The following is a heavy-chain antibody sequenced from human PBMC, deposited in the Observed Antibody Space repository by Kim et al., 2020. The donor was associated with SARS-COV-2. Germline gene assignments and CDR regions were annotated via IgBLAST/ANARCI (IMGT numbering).Heavy chain of an antibody. V-gene: IGHV3-11*01. CDR3: ARGGVVTAIPFDY. J-gene: IGHJ4*02. Sequence: YEDSVKDRFTNSRDNARNSLYLQMNSVRAEDTAVYYCARGGVVTAIPFDYWGQGTLVTVSS. D-gene: IGHD2-21*02.